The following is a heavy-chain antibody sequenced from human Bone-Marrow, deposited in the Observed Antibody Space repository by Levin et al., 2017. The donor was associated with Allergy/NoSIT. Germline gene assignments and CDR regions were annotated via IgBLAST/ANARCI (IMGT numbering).Heavy chain of an antibody. CDR2: IKQDGSEK. D-gene: IGHD3-3*01. CDR3: AREGWGYDFWSGYYQPYYYYGMDV. J-gene: IGHJ6*02. CDR1: GFTFSSYW. V-gene: IGHV3-7*01. Sequence: GGSLRLSCAASGFTFSSYWMSWVRQAPGKGLEWVANIKQDGSEKYYVDSVKGRFTISRDNAKNSLYLQMNSLRAEDTAVYYCAREGWGYDFWSGYYQPYYYYGMDVWGQGTTVTVSS.